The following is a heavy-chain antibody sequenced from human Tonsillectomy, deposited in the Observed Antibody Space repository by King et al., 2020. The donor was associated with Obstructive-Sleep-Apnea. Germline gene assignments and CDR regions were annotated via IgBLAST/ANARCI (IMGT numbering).Heavy chain of an antibody. CDR3: AREGGVYYYGMDV. Sequence: VQLVESGGGLVKPGGSLRLSCAASGFTFSSYSMNWVRQAPGKGLEWVSSISSSSSYIYYADSVKGRFTISRDNAKNSLYLQMNSLRAEDTAVYYCAREGGVYYYGMDVWGQGTTVTVPS. CDR2: ISSSSSYI. CDR1: GFTFSSYS. D-gene: IGHD3-16*01. J-gene: IGHJ6*02. V-gene: IGHV3-21*01.